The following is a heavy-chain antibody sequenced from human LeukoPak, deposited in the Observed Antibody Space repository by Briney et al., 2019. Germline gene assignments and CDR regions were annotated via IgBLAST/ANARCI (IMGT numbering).Heavy chain of an antibody. CDR2: IYYSGST. D-gene: IGHD2-2*01. Sequence: SETLSLTCSVSGGSISSYYWGWIRQPPGKGLEWIGSIYYSGSTNYNPSLKSRVTISVDTSKNQFSLKLSSVTAADTAVYYCARGDIVVVPAAMYNWFDPWGQGTLVTVSS. CDR1: GGSISSYY. J-gene: IGHJ5*02. CDR3: ARGDIVVVPAAMYNWFDP. V-gene: IGHV4-59*12.